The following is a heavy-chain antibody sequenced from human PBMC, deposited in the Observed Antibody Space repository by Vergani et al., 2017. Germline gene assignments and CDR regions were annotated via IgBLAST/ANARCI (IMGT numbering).Heavy chain of an antibody. Sequence: QVQLEESGPGLVKPSETLSLTCTVSGGSFNTYYWSWIRQSPGKGLEWIGYIYSTGSTNYNPSLNSRVTMSVDTSKNQFHLKLRSVTAADTAVYFCARVMYRDEASTGYRLEGMDIWGQGTTVTISS. J-gene: IGHJ6*02. D-gene: IGHD3-9*01. CDR3: ARVMYRDEASTGYRLEGMDI. CDR1: GGSFNTYY. V-gene: IGHV4-59*13. CDR2: IYSTGST.